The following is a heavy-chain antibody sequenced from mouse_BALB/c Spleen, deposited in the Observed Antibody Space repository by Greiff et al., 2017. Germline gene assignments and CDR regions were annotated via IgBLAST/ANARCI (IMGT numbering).Heavy chain of an antibody. V-gene: IGHV1S135*01. CDR3: ARGRDYDDRFAY. CDR2: IDTYNGGT. D-gene: IGHD2-4*01. CDR1: GYSFTDYN. Sequence: EVQLQQSGPGLVKPGASVKVSCKASGYSFTDYNMYWVQQSHGKSLEWIGYIDTYNGGTSYNQKFKGKSTLTVDKSSNTAYMHLNSLTSEDTAVYYCARGRDYDDRFAYWGQGTLVTVSA. J-gene: IGHJ3*01.